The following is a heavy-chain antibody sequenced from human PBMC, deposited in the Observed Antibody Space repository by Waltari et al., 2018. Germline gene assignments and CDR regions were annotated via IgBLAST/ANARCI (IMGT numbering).Heavy chain of an antibody. J-gene: IGHJ4*02. CDR3: VTGLTTVTAKDYFDH. CDR2: IKQDGSEK. V-gene: IGHV3-7*01. CDR1: GVAFGSYW. D-gene: IGHD4-17*01. Sequence: EVKLVESGGGSVQPGGSLSLSCGAAGVAFGSYWVHWGRQAPGKGLEWVVNIKQDGSEKNYVDSVEGRFSISRDNAQNSLYLQMNSLRAEDTAIYYCVTGLTTVTAKDYFDHWGQGALVTVS.